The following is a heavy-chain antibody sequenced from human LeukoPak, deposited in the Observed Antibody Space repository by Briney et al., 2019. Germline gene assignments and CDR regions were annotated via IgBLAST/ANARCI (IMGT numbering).Heavy chain of an antibody. J-gene: IGHJ5*02. CDR3: ARRIAVAGTEDNWFDP. D-gene: IGHD6-19*01. CDR1: GGSISSYS. Sequence: SETLSLTCTVSGGSISSYSWSWIRQPPGKGLERIGFIYYSGSTNYNPSLKSRVTISIDTSKNQFSLKLSSVTAADTAVYYCARRIAVAGTEDNWFDPWGQGTLVTVSS. V-gene: IGHV4-59*08. CDR2: IYYSGST.